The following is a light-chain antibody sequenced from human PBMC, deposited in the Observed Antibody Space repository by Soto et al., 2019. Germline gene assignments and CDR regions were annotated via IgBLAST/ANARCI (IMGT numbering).Light chain of an antibody. CDR3: QQRAIWVT. Sequence: EIVMTQSPSTLSVSPGERATLSCRASQSVSSSYLAWYQQKPGQAPRLLIYGASSRATGIPDRFSGSGSGTDFTLTISSLEPEDSAVYYCQQRAIWVTFGQGTRLEI. J-gene: IGKJ5*01. CDR1: QSVSSSY. CDR2: GAS. V-gene: IGKV3D-20*02.